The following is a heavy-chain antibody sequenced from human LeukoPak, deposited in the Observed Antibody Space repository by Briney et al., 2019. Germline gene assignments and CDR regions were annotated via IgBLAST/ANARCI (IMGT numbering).Heavy chain of an antibody. D-gene: IGHD3-10*01. V-gene: IGHV3-48*03. CDR3: AKDHGGYYGSGSYYTDYMDV. CDR2: ISSSGSTI. Sequence: GGSLRLSCAASGFTFSSYEMNWVRQAPGKGLEWVSYISSSGSTIYYADSVKGRFTISRDNAKNSLYLQMNSLRAEDTAVYYCAKDHGGYYGSGSYYTDYMDVWGKGTTVTTSS. J-gene: IGHJ6*03. CDR1: GFTFSSYE.